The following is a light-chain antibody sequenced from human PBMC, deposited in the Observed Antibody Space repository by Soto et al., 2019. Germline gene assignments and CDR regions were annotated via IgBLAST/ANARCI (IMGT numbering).Light chain of an antibody. CDR3: ASWDDTLWGV. J-gene: IGLJ3*02. V-gene: IGLV1-47*01. CDR1: SSNIGSNY. CDR2: RNN. Sequence: QSVLTQPPSASGTPGQRVTISCSGSSSNIGSNYVYWYQQVPGTAPKLLMYRNNQRPSGVPDRFSGSKSGTSASLAISGLRSEDEAEYYCASWDDTLWGVFGGGTKVTVL.